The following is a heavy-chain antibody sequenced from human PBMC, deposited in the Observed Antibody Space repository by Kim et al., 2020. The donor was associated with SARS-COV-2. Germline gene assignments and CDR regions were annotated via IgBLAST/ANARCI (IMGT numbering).Heavy chain of an antibody. Sequence: SETLSLTCTVSGGYISSYYWSWIRQPPGKGLEWIGYIYYSGSTNYNPSLKSRVTISVDTSKNQFSLKLSSVTAADTAVYYCARTFSGYDFDYWGQGTLVT. CDR1: GGYISSYY. D-gene: IGHD5-12*01. V-gene: IGHV4-59*13. CDR2: IYYSGST. CDR3: ARTFSGYDFDY. J-gene: IGHJ4*02.